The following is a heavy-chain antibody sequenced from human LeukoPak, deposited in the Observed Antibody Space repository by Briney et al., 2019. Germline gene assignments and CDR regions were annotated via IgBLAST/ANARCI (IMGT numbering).Heavy chain of an antibody. Sequence: GGSLRLSCAASGFTFSSYAMSWVRQAPGKGLEWVSAISGSGGSTYYADSVKGRFTISRDNSKNTLYLQMNSLRAEDTAVYYCANVPRSRYGDYPIDYWGQGTLVTVSS. J-gene: IGHJ4*02. D-gene: IGHD4-17*01. V-gene: IGHV3-23*01. CDR2: ISGSGGST. CDR1: GFTFSSYA. CDR3: ANVPRSRYGDYPIDY.